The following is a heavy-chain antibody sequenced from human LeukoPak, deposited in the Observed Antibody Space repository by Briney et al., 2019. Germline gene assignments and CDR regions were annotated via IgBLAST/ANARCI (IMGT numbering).Heavy chain of an antibody. V-gene: IGHV3-23*01. Sequence: PGGSLRLSCAASGFTFNNYAMSWVRQAPGKGLEWVSGISDSGGSTYSADFVRGRFTISRDNSKNTLYLQLNSLRAEDTAVFYCAKASRFCGRSTCLWYFDYWGQGTLVTVSS. CDR3: AKASRFCGRSTCLWYFDY. CDR2: ISDSGGST. J-gene: IGHJ4*02. D-gene: IGHD2-2*01. CDR1: GFTFNNYA.